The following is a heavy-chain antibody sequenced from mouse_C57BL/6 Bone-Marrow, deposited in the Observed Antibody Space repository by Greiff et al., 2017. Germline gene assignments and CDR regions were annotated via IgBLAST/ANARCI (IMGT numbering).Heavy chain of an antibody. V-gene: IGHV1-85*01. Sequence: VQLLESGAELVKPGASVKLSCKASGYTFTSYAINWVKQRPGQGLEWIGWICPRDGSTKSNEKFKGKATLTVNTSYSTGYMELQSLTSEDAAVDFCARGQYGRGCAYWGQGTLVTVSA. CDR2: ICPRDGST. D-gene: IGHD1-1*01. CDR3: ARGQYGRGCAY. J-gene: IGHJ3*01. CDR1: GYTFTSYA.